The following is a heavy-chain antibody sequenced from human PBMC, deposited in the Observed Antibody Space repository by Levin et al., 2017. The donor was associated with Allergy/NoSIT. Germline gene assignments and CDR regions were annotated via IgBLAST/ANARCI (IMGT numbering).Heavy chain of an antibody. CDR2: INTDTGNP. Sequence: EASVKVSCKASGYDFTSYGMNWVRQAPGQGLEWMGWINTDTGNPRYAQDFTGRFVFSLDTSVNTAYLQISSLKAADTAVYYCARDLELLIPGNWGQGTLVTVSS. V-gene: IGHV7-4-1*02. CDR3: ARDLELLIPGN. CDR1: GYDFTSYG. J-gene: IGHJ4*02. D-gene: IGHD2-15*01.